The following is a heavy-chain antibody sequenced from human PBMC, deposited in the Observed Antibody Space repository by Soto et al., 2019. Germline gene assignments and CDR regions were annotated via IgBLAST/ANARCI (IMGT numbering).Heavy chain of an antibody. Sequence: PGGSLRLSCSASGFTFSSHGMHWIRQAPGKGLEWVAVLSFDGHHKYFADSVKGRFTISRDNSRSTLYLHMNSLRVEDTAVYYCAKDRLPYHFDSSGLDHWGQGTLVTVSS. CDR1: GFTFSSHG. V-gene: IGHV3-30*18. J-gene: IGHJ4*02. CDR2: LSFDGHHK. CDR3: AKDRLPYHFDSSGLDH. D-gene: IGHD3-22*01.